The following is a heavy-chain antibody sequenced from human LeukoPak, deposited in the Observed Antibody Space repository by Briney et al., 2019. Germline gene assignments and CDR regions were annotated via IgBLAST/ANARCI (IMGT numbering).Heavy chain of an antibody. CDR2: IYTSGSI. Sequence: PSETLSLTCTVSGGSISNYYWNWIRQPAGKGLEWIGRIYTSGSINYSPSLKSRVTISVDTSKNQFSLKLSSVTSATTAVYYCAGEGPTVTTLALYYWGQGTLVTVSS. CDR3: AGEGPTVTTLALYY. CDR1: GGSISNYY. J-gene: IGHJ4*02. D-gene: IGHD4-17*01. V-gene: IGHV4-4*07.